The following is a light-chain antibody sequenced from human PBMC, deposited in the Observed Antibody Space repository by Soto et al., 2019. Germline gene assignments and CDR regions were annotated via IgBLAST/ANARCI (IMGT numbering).Light chain of an antibody. J-gene: IGKJ1*01. Sequence: EIVMTQSPATLSVSPGERATLSCRASQSVSSNLAWYQQKPGQAPRLLIYGVSTRATGIPARFSGSGSGTEFTLTISSLQSEDFAVYYCQQYNKWPQTFGQGTKVDIK. CDR2: GVS. V-gene: IGKV3-15*01. CDR3: QQYNKWPQT. CDR1: QSVSSN.